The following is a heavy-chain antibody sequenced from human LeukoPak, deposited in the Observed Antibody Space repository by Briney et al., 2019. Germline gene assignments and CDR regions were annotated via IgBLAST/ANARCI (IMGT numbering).Heavy chain of an antibody. CDR3: ARGQWLSRFDP. Sequence: PSETLSLTCAVYGGSFSGYYWSWIRQPPGKGLEWIGEINHSGSTNYNPSLKSRVTISVDTSKNQFSLKLSSVTAADTAVYYCARGQWLSRFDPWGQGTLVTVSS. CDR2: INHSGST. J-gene: IGHJ5*02. V-gene: IGHV4-34*01. D-gene: IGHD6-19*01. CDR1: GGSFSGYY.